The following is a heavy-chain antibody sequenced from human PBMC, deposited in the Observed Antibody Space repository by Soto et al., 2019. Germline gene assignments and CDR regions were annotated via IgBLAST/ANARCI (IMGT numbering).Heavy chain of an antibody. J-gene: IGHJ6*02. D-gene: IGHD2-15*01. V-gene: IGHV1-69*13. Sequence: GASVKVSCKASGGTFSSYAISWVRQAPGQGLEWMGGIIPIFGTANYAQKFQGRVTITADESTSTAYMELSSLRSEDTAVYYCAVGYCSGGSCYSLYYHYYYGMDVWGQGTTVTVSS. CDR1: GGTFSSYA. CDR3: AVGYCSGGSCYSLYYHYYYGMDV. CDR2: IIPIFGTA.